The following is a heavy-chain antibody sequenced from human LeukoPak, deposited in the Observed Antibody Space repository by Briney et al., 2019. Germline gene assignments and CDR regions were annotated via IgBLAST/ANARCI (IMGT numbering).Heavy chain of an antibody. V-gene: IGHV3-23*01. J-gene: IGHJ4*02. CDR3: AKWQGRGYSYGTDY. CDR2: ISGSGGST. CDR1: GFTFSSYV. Sequence: GGSPRLSCAASGFTFSSYVMSWVRQAPGKGLEWVSAISGSGGSTYYADSVKGRFTISRDNSKNTLYLQMNSLRAEDTAVYYCAKWQGRGYSYGTDYWGQGTLVTVSS. D-gene: IGHD5-18*01.